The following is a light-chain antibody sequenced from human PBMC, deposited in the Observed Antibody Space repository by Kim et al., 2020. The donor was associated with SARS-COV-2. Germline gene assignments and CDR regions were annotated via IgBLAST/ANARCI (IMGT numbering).Light chain of an antibody. CDR1: TSNVV. V-gene: IGLV2-23*02. CDR3: CSYEETVV. J-gene: IGLJ2*01. Sequence: QSALTQPASVSGSPGQSITISCTGATSNVVSWYQHYPGEAPKLIIFEVNKRPSQISTRFPGSKSGNTASRTIAGLQAEDEANYYCCSYEETVVFGGGTKVTVL. CDR2: EVN.